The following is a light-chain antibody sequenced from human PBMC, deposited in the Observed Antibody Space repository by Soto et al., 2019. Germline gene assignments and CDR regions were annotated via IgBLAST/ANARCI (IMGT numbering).Light chain of an antibody. V-gene: IGLV1-44*01. J-gene: IGLJ2*01. Sequence: QSVLTQPPSASGTPGQRVTISCSGSTSNIGSNAVNWYQPLPGTAPKLLIYSNNQRPSGVPDRVSGPKSGTSASLAISGLQSEAEADYYCATWDDSRSGVVFGGGTKLTVL. CDR3: ATWDDSRSGVV. CDR1: TSNIGSNA. CDR2: SNN.